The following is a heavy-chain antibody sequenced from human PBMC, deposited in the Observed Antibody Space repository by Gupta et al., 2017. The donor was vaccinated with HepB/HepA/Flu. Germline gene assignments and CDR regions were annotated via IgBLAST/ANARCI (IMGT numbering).Heavy chain of an antibody. CDR1: GCTFSSTW. D-gene: IGHD2-8*01. V-gene: IGHV3-7*01. CDR2: IKQDGSAK. CDR3: VRHPEWAFDF. J-gene: IGHJ3*01. Sequence: EVQLVESGGGLVQPGGSLSLSCAAAGCTFSSTWLSWFRQHLGKGLGWVASIKQDGSAKYYVDSVKGRFTISRDNAKKSLDLQMNSLRAEDTAVYYCVRHPEWAFDFCGQGTMVTVSS.